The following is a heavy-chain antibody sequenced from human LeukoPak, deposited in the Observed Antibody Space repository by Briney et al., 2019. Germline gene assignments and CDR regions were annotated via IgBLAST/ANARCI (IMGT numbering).Heavy chain of an antibody. CDR2: IYYSGST. CDR3: ARDPGIDAFDI. J-gene: IGHJ3*02. V-gene: IGHV4-31*03. Sequence: SETLPLTCTVSGGSISSGGYYWSWIRQHPGKGLEWIGYIYYSGSTYYNPSLKSRVTISVDTSKNQFSLKLSSVTAADTAVYYCARDPGIDAFDIWGQGTMVTVSS. CDR1: GGSISSGGYY.